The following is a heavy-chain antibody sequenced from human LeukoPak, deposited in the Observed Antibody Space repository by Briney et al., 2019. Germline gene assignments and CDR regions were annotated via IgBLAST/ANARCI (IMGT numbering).Heavy chain of an antibody. V-gene: IGHV4-59*12. J-gene: IGHJ4*02. CDR2: IYYSGST. Sequence: SETLSLTCTVSGGSISSYYWSWIRQPPGKGLEGIGYIYYSGSTNCNPSLKSRVTISVDTSKNPFSLQMSPVTAADTAVYYWARGMYSSFDYWGQGTLVTVSS. CDR1: GGSISSYY. CDR3: ARGMYSSFDY. D-gene: IGHD3-22*01.